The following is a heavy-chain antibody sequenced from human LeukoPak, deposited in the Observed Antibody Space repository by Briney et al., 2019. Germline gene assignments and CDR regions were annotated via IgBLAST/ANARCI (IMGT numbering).Heavy chain of an antibody. J-gene: IGHJ4*02. CDR2: IYYSGNT. V-gene: IGHV4-39*07. CDR3: SRENGAFSPFGY. D-gene: IGHD2-8*01. Sequence: SETLSLTCTVSGGSISSNSYYWGWIRQPPGKGLEWIGNIYYSGNTYYNPSLKSRLTISVDTSKNQLSLNLTSVTAADTAVYYCSRENGAFSPFGYWGQGILVTV. CDR1: GGSISSNSYY.